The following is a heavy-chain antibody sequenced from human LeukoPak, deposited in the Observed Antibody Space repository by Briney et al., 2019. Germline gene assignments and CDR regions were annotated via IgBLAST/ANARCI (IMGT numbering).Heavy chain of an antibody. CDR1: GFTFSNHW. CDR2: INTDGSST. Sequence: PGGSLRLSCAASGFTFSNHWMNWVRQAPGKGLVWVSRINTDGSSTTYADSVKGRFTISRDNAKNSLYLQMNSLRAEDTALYHCARYGRGLRFLEWLSYYMDVWGKGTTVTVSS. V-gene: IGHV3-74*01. J-gene: IGHJ6*03. CDR3: ARYGRGLRFLEWLSYYMDV. D-gene: IGHD3-3*01.